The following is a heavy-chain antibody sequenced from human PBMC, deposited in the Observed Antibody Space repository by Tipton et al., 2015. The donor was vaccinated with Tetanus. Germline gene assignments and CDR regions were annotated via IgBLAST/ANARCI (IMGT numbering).Heavy chain of an antibody. J-gene: IGHJ4*02. CDR1: GDSMSPYY. Sequence: LRLSCTISGDSMSPYYWGWLRQPPGKGLEWIGYIYYKGSTNYNPSLRSRVTISIDTSSNQFSLKLTSVTPADTAVYFCARANYDFSMKGPFDSWGQGLMVVVSA. D-gene: IGHD3-3*01. CDR2: IYYKGST. V-gene: IGHV4-59*01. CDR3: ARANYDFSMKGPFDS.